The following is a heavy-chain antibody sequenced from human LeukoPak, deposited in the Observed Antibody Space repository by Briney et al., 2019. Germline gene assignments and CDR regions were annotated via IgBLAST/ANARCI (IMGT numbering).Heavy chain of an antibody. Sequence: GGSLRLSCAASGFTFSSYAMSWVRQAPGKGLEWVSAISGSGGSTYYADSVKGRFTISRDNSKNTLYLQMDSLNTEDTGVYYCATGDIVSTGLDYWGQGTLVTVSS. D-gene: IGHD5/OR15-5a*01. CDR1: GFTFSSYA. CDR2: ISGSGGST. J-gene: IGHJ4*02. V-gene: IGHV3-23*01. CDR3: ATGDIVSTGLDY.